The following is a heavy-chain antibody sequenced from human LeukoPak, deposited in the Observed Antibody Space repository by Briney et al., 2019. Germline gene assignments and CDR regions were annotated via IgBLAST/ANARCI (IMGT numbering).Heavy chain of an antibody. D-gene: IGHD3-22*01. V-gene: IGHV3-33*01. CDR2: IWYDRRKE. CDR3: ARTYYYDSSGYHPFDY. Sequence: GGSLRLSCVTSGFTFSNYVMQWVRQAPGKGLEWVAVIWYDRRKEYYADSVKGRFTISRDDSRSTVYLQMNSLRAEDTALYYCARTYYYDSSGYHPFDYWGQGTLVTVSS. CDR1: GFTFSNYV. J-gene: IGHJ4*02.